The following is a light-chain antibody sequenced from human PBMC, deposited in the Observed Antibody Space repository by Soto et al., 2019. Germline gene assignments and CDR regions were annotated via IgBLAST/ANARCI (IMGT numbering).Light chain of an antibody. V-gene: IGKV3-20*01. CDR3: QQYGSS. J-gene: IGKJ4*02. Sequence: EIVLTQSPGTLSLSPGERATLSCRASQSVSSSYLAWHQQKPGQAPRLLIYGASSRATGIPARFSGSGSGTDFTLTISRLESEDFAVYYCQQYGSSFGGGTKVEIK. CDR2: GAS. CDR1: QSVSSSY.